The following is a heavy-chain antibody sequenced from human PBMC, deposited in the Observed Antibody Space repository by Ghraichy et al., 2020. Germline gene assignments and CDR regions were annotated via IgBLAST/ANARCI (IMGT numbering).Heavy chain of an antibody. J-gene: IGHJ5*02. Sequence: SETLSLTCTVSGCSISNGDYYWRWFRLPSGKGLECIGYIYYSGSTYYNPSLKSRVTISVDTSKNQFSLKLSSVTAADPAVYYCARDQGHCSGGRCFTNWFDPGGQGTLGTVSS. D-gene: IGHD2-15*01. CDR2: IYYSGST. CDR1: GCSISNGDYY. CDR3: ARDQGHCSGGRCFTNWFDP. V-gene: IGHV4-30-4*01.